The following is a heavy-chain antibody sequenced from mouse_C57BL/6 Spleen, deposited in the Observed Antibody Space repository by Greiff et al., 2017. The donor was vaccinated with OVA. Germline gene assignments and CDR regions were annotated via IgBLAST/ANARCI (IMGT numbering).Heavy chain of an antibody. J-gene: IGHJ2*01. V-gene: IGHV1-26*01. Sequence: VQLQQSGPELVKPGASVKISCKASGYTFTDYYMNWVKQSHGKSLEWIGDINPNNGGTSYNQKFKGKATLTVDKSSSTAYMELRSLTSEDSAVYYCARREILNYYGSSWDYWGQGTTLTVSS. D-gene: IGHD1-1*01. CDR2: INPNNGGT. CDR3: ARREILNYYGSSWDY. CDR1: GYTFTDYY.